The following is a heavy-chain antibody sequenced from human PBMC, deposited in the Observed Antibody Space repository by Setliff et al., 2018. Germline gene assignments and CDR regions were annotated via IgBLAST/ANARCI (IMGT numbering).Heavy chain of an antibody. J-gene: IGHJ6*02. CDR3: ARDQWVRSPPLYFSYSMDV. Sequence: SETLSLTCTVSGGSISSYYWSWIRQPAGKGLEWIGRIYTSGSTNYNPSLKSRVTVSLDTSKNQFSLKLTSMTAADTAVYYCARDQWVRSPPLYFSYSMDVWGQGTTVTVSS. V-gene: IGHV4-4*07. CDR1: GGSISSYY. CDR2: IYTSGST. D-gene: IGHD5-12*01.